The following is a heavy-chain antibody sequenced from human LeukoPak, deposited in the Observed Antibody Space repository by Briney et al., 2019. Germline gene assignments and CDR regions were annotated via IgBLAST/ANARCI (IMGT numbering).Heavy chain of an antibody. CDR1: GLTFSSSW. J-gene: IGHJ6*03. CDR2: IREDGSEK. V-gene: IGHV3-7*01. Sequence: GSLRLSCAASGLTFSSSWMSWVRQAPGKGLEWVANIREDGSEKYYVDSVKGRFTISRDNAKNSLYLQMNSLRAEDTAVYYCARAIGDYYYYFYMDVWGKGTTVTISS. CDR3: ARAIGDYYYYFYMDV. D-gene: IGHD4-17*01.